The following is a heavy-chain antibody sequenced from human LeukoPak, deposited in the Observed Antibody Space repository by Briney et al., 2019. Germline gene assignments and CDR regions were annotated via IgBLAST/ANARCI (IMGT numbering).Heavy chain of an antibody. CDR2: INHSGST. CDR3: ARGIVVVPAAQSDYYYYYYMDV. J-gene: IGHJ6*03. Sequence: PSETLSLTCSVYNGSLSGYYWSWIRQPPGKGLEWIGEINHSGSTNYNPSLKSRVTISVDTSKNQFSLKLSSVTAADTAVYYCARGIVVVPAAQSDYYYYYYMDVWGKGTTVTVSS. V-gene: IGHV4-34*01. CDR1: NGSLSGYY. D-gene: IGHD2-2*01.